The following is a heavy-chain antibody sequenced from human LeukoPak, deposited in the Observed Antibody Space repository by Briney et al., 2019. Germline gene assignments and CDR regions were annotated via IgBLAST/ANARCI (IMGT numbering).Heavy chain of an antibody. CDR1: GFTVSGTF. Sequence: GGSLRLFCAASGFTVSGTFMSWVRQAPGKGLEWVSIIYCDDCRYSADSVKGRFTISRDKSKDTLYLQINSLRAEDTVVYYCARSDYTSGLYFYYWGQGTLVTVSS. CDR3: ARSDYTSGLYFYY. V-gene: IGHV3-53*01. CDR2: IYCDDCR. D-gene: IGHD6-19*01. J-gene: IGHJ4*02.